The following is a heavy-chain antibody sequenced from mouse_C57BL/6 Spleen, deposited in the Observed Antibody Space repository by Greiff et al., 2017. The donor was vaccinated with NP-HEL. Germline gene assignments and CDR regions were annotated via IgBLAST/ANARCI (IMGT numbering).Heavy chain of an antibody. Sequence: EVQLQQSGPELVKPGASVKISCKASGYTFTDYYMNWVKQSHGKSLEWIGDINPNNGGTSYNQKFKGKATLTVDKSSSTAYMELRSLTSEDSAVYYCASSYGSSYAMDYWGQGTSVTVSS. CDR1: GYTFTDYY. D-gene: IGHD1-1*01. CDR2: INPNNGGT. J-gene: IGHJ4*01. V-gene: IGHV1-26*01. CDR3: ASSYGSSYAMDY.